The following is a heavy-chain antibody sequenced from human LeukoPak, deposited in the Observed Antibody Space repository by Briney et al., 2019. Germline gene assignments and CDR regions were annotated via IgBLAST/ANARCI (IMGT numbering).Heavy chain of an antibody. CDR2: INHSGST. J-gene: IGHJ4*02. CDR3: ARRVYSSSWVDH. CDR1: GGSFSGYY. Sequence: SETLSLTCAVYGGSFSGYYWSWIRQPPGKGLEWIGEINHSGSTNYNPSLKSRVTISVDTSKNQFSLKLSSVTAADTAVYYCARRVYSSSWVDHWGQGTLVTVSS. D-gene: IGHD6-13*01. V-gene: IGHV4-34*01.